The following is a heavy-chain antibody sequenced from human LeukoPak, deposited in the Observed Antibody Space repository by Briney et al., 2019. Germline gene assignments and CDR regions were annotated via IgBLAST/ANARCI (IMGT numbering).Heavy chain of an antibody. V-gene: IGHV3-74*01. D-gene: IGHD6-19*01. CDR1: GFTFSSYW. CDR2: INSDGSST. CDR3: ARLGDSSGYYGMDV. Sequence: GGSLRLSCAASGFTFSSYWMHWVRQAPGKGLVWVSRINSDGSSTSYADSVKGRFTISRDNAKNTLYLQMNSLRAEDTAVYYCARLGDSSGYYGMDVWGQGTTVTVSS. J-gene: IGHJ6*02.